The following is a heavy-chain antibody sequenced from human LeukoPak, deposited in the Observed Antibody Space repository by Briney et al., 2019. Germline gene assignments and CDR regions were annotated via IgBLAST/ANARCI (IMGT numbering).Heavy chain of an antibody. Sequence: ASVKVSCKASGGTFSSYTISWVRQAPGQGLEWMGRIIPILGIANYAQKFQGRVTITADKSTSTAYMELSSLRSEDTAVYYCARDSATRGIRYSGSYYYYGMDVWGKGTTVTVSS. CDR1: GGTFSSYT. V-gene: IGHV1-69*04. CDR2: IIPILGIA. D-gene: IGHD1-26*01. CDR3: ARDSATRGIRYSGSYYYYGMDV. J-gene: IGHJ6*04.